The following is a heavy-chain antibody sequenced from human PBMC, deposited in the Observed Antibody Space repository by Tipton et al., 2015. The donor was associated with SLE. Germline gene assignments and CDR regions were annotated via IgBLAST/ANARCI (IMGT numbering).Heavy chain of an antibody. CDR1: GFSISTSRYY. Sequence: TLSLTCSVSGFSISTSRYYWGWIRQSPGQGLAWVGSLYAGGSTNFHPSLKSRASISADASKNHFSLKLNSVTAADTAVYYCGKNMGLYGFDAFDIWGQGTLVTVSS. CDR2: LYAGGST. V-gene: IGHV4-39*02. D-gene: IGHD3-10*01. J-gene: IGHJ3*02. CDR3: GKNMGLYGFDAFDI.